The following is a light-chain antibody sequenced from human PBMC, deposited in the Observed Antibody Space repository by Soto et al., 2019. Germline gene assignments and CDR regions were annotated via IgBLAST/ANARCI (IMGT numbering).Light chain of an antibody. CDR1: SSDVGSYNL. CDR3: SSYTSSSTGVV. CDR2: EGS. Sequence: QSALTQPASVSGSPGQSITLSCTGTSSDVGSYNLVSWYQQHPGKAPKLMIYEGSKRPSGVSNRFSGSKSGNTASLTISGLQAEDEADYYCSSYTSSSTGVVFGGGTKLTVL. V-gene: IGLV2-14*02. J-gene: IGLJ2*01.